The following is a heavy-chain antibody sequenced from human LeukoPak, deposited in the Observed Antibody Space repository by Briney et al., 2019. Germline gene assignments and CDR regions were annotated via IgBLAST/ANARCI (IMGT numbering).Heavy chain of an antibody. CDR3: GRGKDYDFWSGSPYFDY. V-gene: IGHV4-61*01. CDR2: IYYSGST. CDR1: GGSVSSGSYY. Sequence: SETLSLTCTVSGGSVSSGSYYWSWIRQPPGKGLEWIGYIYYSGSTNYNPSLKSRVTISVDTSKNQFSLKLSSVTAADTAVYYCGRGKDYDFWSGSPYFDYWGQGTLVTVSS. J-gene: IGHJ4*02. D-gene: IGHD3-3*01.